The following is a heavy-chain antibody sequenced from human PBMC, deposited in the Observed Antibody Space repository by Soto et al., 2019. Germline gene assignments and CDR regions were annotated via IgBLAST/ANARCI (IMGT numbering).Heavy chain of an antibody. CDR2: INHSGST. Sequence: QVQLQQWGAGLLKPSETLSLTCAVYGGSFSGYYWSWIRQPPGKGLEWIGKINHSGSTNYNPSLKSRVTISVDTSKNQFSLKLSSVTAADTAVYYCARGKDRRVSSWYEDYFDYWGQGTLVTVSS. V-gene: IGHV4-34*01. CDR1: GGSFSGYY. CDR3: ARGKDRRVSSWYEDYFDY. D-gene: IGHD6-13*01. J-gene: IGHJ4*02.